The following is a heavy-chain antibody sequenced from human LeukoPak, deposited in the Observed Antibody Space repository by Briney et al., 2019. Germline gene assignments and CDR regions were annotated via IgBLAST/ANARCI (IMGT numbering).Heavy chain of an antibody. V-gene: IGHV4-59*08. CDR3: ASNYYGSGSLDY. J-gene: IGHJ4*02. CDR2: IYYSGST. D-gene: IGHD3-10*01. CDR1: GGSISSYY. Sequence: PAETLRLTCTDSGGSISSYYWSWIRQPPGKGLEWIGYIYYSGSTNYNPSLKSRVTISVDTSKNQFSLKLSSVTAADTAVYYCASNYYGSGSLDYWGQGTLVTVSS.